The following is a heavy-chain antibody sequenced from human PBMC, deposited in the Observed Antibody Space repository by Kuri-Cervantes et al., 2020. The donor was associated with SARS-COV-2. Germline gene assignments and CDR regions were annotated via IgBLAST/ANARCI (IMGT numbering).Heavy chain of an antibody. CDR1: GFTFSSYS. CDR3: ARDERYCSGGSCYSEAGNWFDP. Sequence: GGSLRLSCAASGFTFSSYSMNWVRQAPGKGLEWVSSISSSSYIYYADSVKGRFTISRDNAKNSLYLQMNSLRAEDTAVYYCARDERYCSGGSCYSEAGNWFDPWGQGTLVTVSS. J-gene: IGHJ5*02. CDR2: ISSSSYI. V-gene: IGHV3-21*01. D-gene: IGHD2-15*01.